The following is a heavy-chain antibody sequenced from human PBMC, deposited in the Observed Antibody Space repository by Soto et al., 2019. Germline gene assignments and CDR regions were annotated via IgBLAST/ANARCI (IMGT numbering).Heavy chain of an antibody. Sequence: SETLSLTCTVSGGSISSSSYYWGWIRQPPGKGLEWIGSIYYSGSTYYNPSLKSRVTISVDTPKNQFSLKLSSVTAADTAVYYCARLSIAVAGTPDWFDPWGQGTLVTVSS. D-gene: IGHD6-19*01. V-gene: IGHV4-39*01. J-gene: IGHJ5*02. CDR3: ARLSIAVAGTPDWFDP. CDR2: IYYSGST. CDR1: GGSISSSSYY.